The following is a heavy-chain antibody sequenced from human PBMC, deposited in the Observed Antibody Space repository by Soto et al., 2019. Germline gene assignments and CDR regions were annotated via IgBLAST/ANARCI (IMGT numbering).Heavy chain of an antibody. J-gene: IGHJ5*02. CDR2: IYHSGST. CDR3: ARVLSSSWYETSWFDP. V-gene: IGHV4-30-2*01. Sequence: SETLSLTCNVSGGSISSGGYSWSWIRQPPGKGLEWIGYIYHSGSTYYNPSLKSRVTISVDRSKNQFSLKLSSVTAADTAVYYCARVLSSSWYETSWFDPWGQGTLVTVSS. D-gene: IGHD6-13*01. CDR1: GGSISSGGYS.